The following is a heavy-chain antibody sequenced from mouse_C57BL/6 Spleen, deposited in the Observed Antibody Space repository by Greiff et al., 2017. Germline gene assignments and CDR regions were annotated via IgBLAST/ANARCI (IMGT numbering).Heavy chain of an antibody. J-gene: IGHJ3*01. CDR2: ISDGGSYT. V-gene: IGHV5-4*01. Sequence: EVKLVESGGGLVKPGGSLKLSCAASGFTFSSYAMSWVRQTPEKRLEWVATISDGGSYTYYPDNVKGRLTISRDNAKNNLYLQMSHLKSEDTAMYYCARDGYSWGQGTLVTVSA. CDR1: GFTFSSYA. D-gene: IGHD2-3*01. CDR3: ARDGYS.